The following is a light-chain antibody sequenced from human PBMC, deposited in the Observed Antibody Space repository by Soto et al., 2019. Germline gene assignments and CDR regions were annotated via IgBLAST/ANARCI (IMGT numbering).Light chain of an antibody. Sequence: QSVSDSPGKTVTISCTRSSGSIASNYVQWYQQRPGSSPTTVIYETNRRPSGVPDRFSGSIDSSSNSASLTISGLKTEDEADYYCQSSDSSLHVVFGGGTKLTVL. CDR3: QSSDSSLHVV. J-gene: IGLJ2*01. CDR1: SGSIASNY. V-gene: IGLV6-57*01. CDR2: ETN.